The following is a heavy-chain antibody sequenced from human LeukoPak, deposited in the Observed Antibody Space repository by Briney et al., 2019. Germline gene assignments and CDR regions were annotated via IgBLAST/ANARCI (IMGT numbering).Heavy chain of an antibody. CDR2: ISGSGGST. Sequence: PGGSLRLSCAASGFTFSSYAMSWVRQAPGKGLEWVSAISGSGGSTYYADSVKGRFTISRDNSKNTLYLQMNSLRAEDTAVYYCAKVQQGDTAVPEDYWGQGTLVTVSS. CDR1: GFTFSSYA. V-gene: IGHV3-23*01. CDR3: AKVQQGDTAVPEDY. J-gene: IGHJ4*02. D-gene: IGHD5-18*01.